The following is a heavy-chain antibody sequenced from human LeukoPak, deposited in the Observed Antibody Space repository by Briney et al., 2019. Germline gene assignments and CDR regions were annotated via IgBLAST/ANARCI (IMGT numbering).Heavy chain of an antibody. CDR1: GFTFSSYG. Sequence: PGGSLRLSCAASGFTFSSYGMHWVRQAPGKGLEWVAVISYDGSNKYYADSVKGRFTISRDNSKNTLYLQMNSLRAEDTAVYYCAKEAGGNPGNDYWAREPWSPSPQ. CDR3: AKEAGGNPGNDY. D-gene: IGHD4-23*01. J-gene: IGHJ4*02. CDR2: ISYDGSNK. V-gene: IGHV3-30*18.